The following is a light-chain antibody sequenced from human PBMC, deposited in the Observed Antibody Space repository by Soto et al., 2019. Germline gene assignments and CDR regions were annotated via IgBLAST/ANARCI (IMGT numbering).Light chain of an antibody. CDR1: QSFNNN. J-gene: IGKJ2*01. CDR3: QQYNNLPPDT. V-gene: IGKV3-15*01. CDR2: GAS. Sequence: EIILTQSPASLSVSPGERATLSCRASQSFNNNLAWYQQQTGQAPRLLIYGASTRATGIPGRFRGSGSGTEVTLTSTSRQSEDFAVYFCQQYNNLPPDTFGQGTKLEIK.